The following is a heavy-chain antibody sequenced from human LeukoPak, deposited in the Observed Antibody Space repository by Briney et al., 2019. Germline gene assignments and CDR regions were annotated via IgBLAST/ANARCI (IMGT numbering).Heavy chain of an antibody. Sequence: GGSLRLSCAASGFTFSSYAMNWVRQAPGKGLEWVSTISGTGDNTYYADSVKGRFTISRDNSKNTLYLQMNSLRAEDTAVYYCAKGDSGSYLRYYYYYYMDVWGKGTTVTISS. D-gene: IGHD1-26*01. V-gene: IGHV3-23*01. CDR2: ISGTGDNT. J-gene: IGHJ6*03. CDR3: AKGDSGSYLRYYYYYYMDV. CDR1: GFTFSSYA.